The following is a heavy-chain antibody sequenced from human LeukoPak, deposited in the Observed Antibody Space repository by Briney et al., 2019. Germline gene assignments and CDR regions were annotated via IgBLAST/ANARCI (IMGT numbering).Heavy chain of an antibody. V-gene: IGHV3-21*01. D-gene: IGHD3-22*01. J-gene: IGHJ4*02. Sequence: ETLSLTCAVYGGSFSGYYWSWIRQAPGKGLEWVSSISSSSSYIYYADSVKGRFTISRDNAKNSLYLQMNSLRAEDTAVYYCASYDSSGYYYGLDYWGQGTLVTVSS. CDR1: GGSFSGYY. CDR3: ASYDSSGYYYGLDY. CDR2: ISSSSSYI.